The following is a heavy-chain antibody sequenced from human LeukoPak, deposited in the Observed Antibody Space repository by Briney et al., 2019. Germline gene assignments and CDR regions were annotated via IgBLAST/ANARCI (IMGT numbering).Heavy chain of an antibody. V-gene: IGHV1-46*01. CDR1: GYTFTSYY. J-gene: IGHJ4*02. Sequence: ASVKVSCKASGYTFTSYYMHWVRQAPGQGLEWMGIINPSGGSTSYAQKFQGRVTMTRDTSTSTVYMELSSLRSDDTAVYYCARISRPHYYGSGSYYTAPSDYWGQGTLVTVSS. CDR3: ARISRPHYYGSGSYYTAPSDY. D-gene: IGHD3-10*01. CDR2: INPSGGST.